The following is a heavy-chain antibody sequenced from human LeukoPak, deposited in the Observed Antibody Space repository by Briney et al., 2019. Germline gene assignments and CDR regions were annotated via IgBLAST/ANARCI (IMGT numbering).Heavy chain of an antibody. V-gene: IGHV4-59*02. D-gene: IGHD3-10*01. CDR3: ARGSGALYYGMDV. CDR1: RGSVSHYY. CDR2: IYSSGTT. Sequence: SETLSLTCSVYRGSVSHYYWTWIRHPPGKGLEWIGYIYSSGTTNYNPSLKSRVTMSVDTSKNQFSLKLTSVTAADTAVYYCARGSGALYYGMDVWGQGTTVTVSS. J-gene: IGHJ6*02.